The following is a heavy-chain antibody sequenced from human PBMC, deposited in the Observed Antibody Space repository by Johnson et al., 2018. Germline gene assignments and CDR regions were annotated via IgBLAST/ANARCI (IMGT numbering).Heavy chain of an antibody. Sequence: EVQLVESGGGLVQPGGSLRLSCAASGFTFSSYDMHWVRQATGKGLEWVSAIGTAGDTYYPGSVKGRFTISRDNSKNTLYLQMNSLRAEDTAVYYCAKGYSSCWPNYYYCYIDVWGKGTTVTVSS. CDR2: IGTAGDT. J-gene: IGHJ6*03. D-gene: IGHD6-19*01. CDR1: GFTFSSYD. V-gene: IGHV3-13*01. CDR3: AKGYSSCWPNYYYCYIDV.